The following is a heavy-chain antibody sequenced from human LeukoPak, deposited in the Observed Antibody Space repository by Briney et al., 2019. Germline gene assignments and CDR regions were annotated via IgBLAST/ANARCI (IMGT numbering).Heavy chain of an antibody. J-gene: IGHJ3*02. Sequence: SETLSLTCAVSGGSISSGGYSWSWIRQPPGKGLEWIGYIYYSGSTNYNPSLKSRVTISVDTSKNQFSLKLSSVTAADTAVYYCARHNSSSRKRAGAFDIWGQGTMVTVSS. CDR2: IYYSGST. CDR3: ARHNSSSRKRAGAFDI. CDR1: GGSISSGGYS. V-gene: IGHV4-61*08. D-gene: IGHD6-13*01.